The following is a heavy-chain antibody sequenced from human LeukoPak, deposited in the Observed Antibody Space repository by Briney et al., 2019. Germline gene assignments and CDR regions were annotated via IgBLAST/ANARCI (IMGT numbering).Heavy chain of an antibody. Sequence: GGSLRLSCAASGSTFSSYAMSWVRQAPGKGLEWVSAISGSGGSTHYADSVKGRFTISRDNSKNTLYLQMNSLRAEDTAVYYCAKDDVYYDSFDYWGQGTLVTVSS. CDR1: GSTFSSYA. CDR2: ISGSGGST. CDR3: AKDDVYYDSFDY. D-gene: IGHD3-22*01. J-gene: IGHJ4*02. V-gene: IGHV3-23*01.